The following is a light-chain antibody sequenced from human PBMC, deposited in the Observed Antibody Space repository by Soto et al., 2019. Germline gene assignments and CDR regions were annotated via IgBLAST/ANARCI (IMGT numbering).Light chain of an antibody. Sequence: DIQMTQSPASLSASVEDRVIITCRASQSISNHLDWYQQKPVKAPKLLIFAASSWQSGVPSRLSGSRSGPDFTLTISSLQTEDVATYYCQEYNSDGPYTFGQGTRLEIK. V-gene: IGKV1-39*01. CDR2: AAS. CDR1: QSISNH. J-gene: IGKJ5*01. CDR3: QEYNSDGPYT.